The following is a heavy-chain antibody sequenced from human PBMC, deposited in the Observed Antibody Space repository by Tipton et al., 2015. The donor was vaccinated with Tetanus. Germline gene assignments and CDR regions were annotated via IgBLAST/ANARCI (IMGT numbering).Heavy chain of an antibody. CDR2: VYNSGGT. Sequence: TLSLTCTVSGGSINSGTYSWGWIRQPPGKGLEWIGSVYNSGGTYYNPSLKGRVTMSVDTSKNHFSLKLSSVTAADTAVYYCARDQGGGRVVRLNWFDPWGQGILVTVSS. CDR3: ARDQGGGRVVRLNWFDP. J-gene: IGHJ5*02. CDR1: GGSINSGTYS. V-gene: IGHV4-39*07. D-gene: IGHD6-6*01.